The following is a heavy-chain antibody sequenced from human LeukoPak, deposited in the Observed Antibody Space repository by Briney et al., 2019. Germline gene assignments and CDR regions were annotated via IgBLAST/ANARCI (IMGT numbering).Heavy chain of an antibody. Sequence: SETLSLTCAVYGGSFSGYYWSWIRQPPGKGLEWIGEINHSGSTNYNPSLKSRVTISVDTSKNQFSLKLRSVTAADTAVYYFASVGAIAVAGIFSDYWGQGTLGTVSS. CDR1: GGSFSGYY. V-gene: IGHV4-34*01. CDR3: ASVGAIAVAGIFSDY. CDR2: INHSGST. J-gene: IGHJ4*02. D-gene: IGHD6-19*01.